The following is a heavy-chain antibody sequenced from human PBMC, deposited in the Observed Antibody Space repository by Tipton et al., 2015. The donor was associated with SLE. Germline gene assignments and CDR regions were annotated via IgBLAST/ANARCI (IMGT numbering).Heavy chain of an antibody. CDR3: TRDPGTAAGRGMDV. CDR2: IRSKAYGGTT. J-gene: IGHJ6*02. V-gene: IGHV3-49*04. D-gene: IGHD6-13*01. Sequence: SLRLSCTASGFTFGDYAMSWVRQAPGKGLEWVGFIRSKAYGGTTEYAASVKGRFTISRDDSKSIAYLQMSSLKTEDTAVYYCTRDPGTAAGRGMDVWGQGTTVTVSS. CDR1: GFTFGDYA.